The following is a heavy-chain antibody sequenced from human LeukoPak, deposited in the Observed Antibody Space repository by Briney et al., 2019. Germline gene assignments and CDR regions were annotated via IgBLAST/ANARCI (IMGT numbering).Heavy chain of an antibody. CDR1: GFTFSDYY. D-gene: IGHD3-22*01. CDR3: ARDLRVTMIVVVDAFDI. Sequence: PGGSLRLSCAASGFTFSDYYMSWICQAPGKGLEWVSYISSSGTTIYYADSVKGRFTISRDNAKNSLYLQMNSLRAEDTAVYYCARDLRVTMIVVVDAFDIWGQGTMVTVSS. CDR2: ISSSGTTI. J-gene: IGHJ3*02. V-gene: IGHV3-11*01.